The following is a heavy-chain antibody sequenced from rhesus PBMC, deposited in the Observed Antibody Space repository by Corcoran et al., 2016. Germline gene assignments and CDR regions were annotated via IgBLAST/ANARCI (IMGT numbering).Heavy chain of an antibody. CDR2: IYGRGSST. D-gene: IGHD6-25*01. CDR1: GGSISSSY. J-gene: IGHJ3*01. CDR3: ARGGYSGSWNAVDAFDF. Sequence: QLLLQESGPGLVKPSETLSVTCAVSGGSISSSYWSWIRQAPGKGLEWSGYIYGRGSSTNPNPPPRSRVTLSVGTYRTRLALKLRSVTTADTAVYYCARGGYSGSWNAVDAFDFWGQGLRVTVSS. V-gene: IGHV4-169*01.